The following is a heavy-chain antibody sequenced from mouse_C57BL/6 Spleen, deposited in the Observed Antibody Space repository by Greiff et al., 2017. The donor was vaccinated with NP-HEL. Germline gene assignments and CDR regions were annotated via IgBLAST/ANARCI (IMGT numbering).Heavy chain of an antibody. V-gene: IGHV1-15*01. CDR3: TRPGTDY. Sequence: QVQLQQSGPELVRPGASVTLSCKASGYTFTDYEMHWVKQTPVHGLEWIGAIDPETGGTAYNQKFKGKAILTADKSSSTAYMELRSLTSEDSAVYYCTRPGTDYWGQGTTLTVSS. CDR1: GYTFTDYE. CDR2: IDPETGGT. J-gene: IGHJ2*01.